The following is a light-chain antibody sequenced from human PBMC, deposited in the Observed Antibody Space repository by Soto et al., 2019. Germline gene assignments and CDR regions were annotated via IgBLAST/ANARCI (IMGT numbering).Light chain of an antibody. CDR3: QQYNNWTLT. CDR2: GAS. CDR1: QSVSGN. Sequence: EIVMTQYPATLSVSPGERATLSCRASQSVSGNLAWYQQKPGQPPRLLIYGASTRATGIPARFSGSGSGTEFTLTISSLQSEDVAVYYCQQYNNWTLTFGGGTKVEIK. V-gene: IGKV3-15*01. J-gene: IGKJ4*01.